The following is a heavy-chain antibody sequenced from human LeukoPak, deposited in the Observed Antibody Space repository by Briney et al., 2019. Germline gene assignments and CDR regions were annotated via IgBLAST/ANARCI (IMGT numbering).Heavy chain of an antibody. CDR2: ISDNGGGR. V-gene: IGHV3-23*01. D-gene: IGHD6-13*01. J-gene: IGHJ4*02. CDR3: AKAAAAPGFDF. CDR1: GFIFSNYG. Sequence: GGSLRLSCAASGFIFSNYGMNWVRQAPGKGLEWVSGISDNGGGRYYADSVKGRFTISRDNSKNMLYLQMNSLRAEDTALYYCAKAAAAPGFDFWGQGTLVTVSS.